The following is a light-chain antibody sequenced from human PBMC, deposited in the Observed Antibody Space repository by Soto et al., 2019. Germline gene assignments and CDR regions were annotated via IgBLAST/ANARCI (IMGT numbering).Light chain of an antibody. Sequence: SYELTQPSSVSVSPGQTAMITCSGDVLAKKYARWFQQKSGQAPVLVIYKDSERPSGIPERFSGSSSGTTVTLTISGAQVEDEADYYCYSAADNNQVFGGGTKLTVL. J-gene: IGLJ2*01. CDR3: YSAADNNQV. CDR2: KDS. CDR1: VLAKKY. V-gene: IGLV3-27*01.